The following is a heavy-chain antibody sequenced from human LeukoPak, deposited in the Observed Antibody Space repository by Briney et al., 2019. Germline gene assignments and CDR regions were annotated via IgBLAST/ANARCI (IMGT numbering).Heavy chain of an antibody. Sequence: GGSLRLSCSASGSTFSSYAMHWVRQAPGKGLEYVSAISSNGGSTYYADSVKGRFTISRDNSKNTLYLQMSSLRAEDTAVYYCVKERLLWFGELSNYFDYWGQGTLVTVSS. V-gene: IGHV3-64D*06. CDR1: GSTFSSYA. CDR3: VKERLLWFGELSNYFDY. CDR2: ISSNGGST. J-gene: IGHJ4*02. D-gene: IGHD3-10*01.